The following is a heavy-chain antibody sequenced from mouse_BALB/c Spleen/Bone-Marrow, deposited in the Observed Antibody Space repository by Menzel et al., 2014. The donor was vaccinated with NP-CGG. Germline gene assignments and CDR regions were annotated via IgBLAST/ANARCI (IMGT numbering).Heavy chain of an antibody. CDR2: IAPANGNT. D-gene: IGHD2-14*01. J-gene: IGHJ3*01. CDR3: AYYRYDEGGFAF. Sequence: EVQLQQSGAELVKPEASVKLSCTASGFNIKDTYMHWAKQRPEQGLERIVGIAPANGNTKYDPKFQGKATITADTSSNTACLQLSSLTSEDTAVYYCAYYRYDEGGFAFWGQGTLVTVSA. CDR1: GFNIKDTY. V-gene: IGHV14-3*02.